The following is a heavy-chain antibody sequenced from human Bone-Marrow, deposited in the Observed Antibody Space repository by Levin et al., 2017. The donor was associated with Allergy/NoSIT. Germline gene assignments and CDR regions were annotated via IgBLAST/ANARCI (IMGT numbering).Heavy chain of an antibody. Sequence: SETLFLTCTVSGGSISGDYYWTWIRQPPGKGLEWVGYIYHTGSGSAYYNRALKSRLSLSIDTSKNEFSMMLTSVPAADTAVYYCARGDILPTYYRWFAPWGQGTLVTVAS. CDR3: ARGDILPTYYRWFAP. CDR2: IYHTGSGSA. V-gene: IGHV4-30-4*01. D-gene: IGHD3-10*01. J-gene: IGHJ5*02. CDR1: GGSISGDYY.